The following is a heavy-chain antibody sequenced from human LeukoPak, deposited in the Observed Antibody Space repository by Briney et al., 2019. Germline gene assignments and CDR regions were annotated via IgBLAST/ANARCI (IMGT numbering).Heavy chain of an antibody. CDR2: ISYGGSNK. V-gene: IGHV3-30-3*01. CDR3: ARDTKAFDY. J-gene: IGHJ4*02. CDR1: GFTFSSYA. Sequence: GGSLRLSCAASGFTFSSYAMHWVRQAPGKGLEWVAVISYGGSNKYYADSVKGRFTISRDNSKNTLYLQMNSLRAEDTAVYYCARDTKAFDYWGQGTLVTVSS. D-gene: IGHD2-8*01.